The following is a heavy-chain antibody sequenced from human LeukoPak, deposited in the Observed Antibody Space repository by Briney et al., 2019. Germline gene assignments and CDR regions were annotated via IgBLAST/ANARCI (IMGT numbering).Heavy chain of an antibody. V-gene: IGHV3-11*04. J-gene: IGHJ6*02. CDR1: GFTFSDYY. CDR3: ARDADRVVAGTIESGMDV. CDR2: ISSSGSTI. Sequence: PGGSLRLSCAASGFTFSDYYMSWIRQAPGKGLEWVSYISSSGSTIYYADSVKGRFTISRDNAKNSLYLQMNSLRAEDTAVYYCARDADRVVAGTIESGMDVWGQGTTVTVSS. D-gene: IGHD6-19*01.